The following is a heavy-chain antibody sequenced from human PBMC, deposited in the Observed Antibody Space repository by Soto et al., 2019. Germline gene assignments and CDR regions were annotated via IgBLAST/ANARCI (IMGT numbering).Heavy chain of an antibody. CDR2: ISGDLVTT. D-gene: IGHD1-26*01. CDR3: VKEGKMGVEGFDY. J-gene: IGHJ4*02. CDR1: GFTFNNHA. Sequence: PGGSLRLSCATSGFTFNNHAMHWGRQAPGEGLEWVSGISGDLVTTHYADSVKGRFTISRDNSKNTLYLQMTSLRAEDTALYYCVKEGKMGVEGFDYWGQGTLVTVSS. V-gene: IGHV3-23*01.